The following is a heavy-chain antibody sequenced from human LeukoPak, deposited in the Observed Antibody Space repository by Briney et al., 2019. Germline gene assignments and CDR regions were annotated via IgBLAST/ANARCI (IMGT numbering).Heavy chain of an antibody. CDR1: GYSFTSYW. CDR3: ARHDSSGWLYYYYGMDV. Sequence: GESLKISCKGSGYSFTSYWISWVRQMPGKGLEWMGRIDPSDSYTNYSPSFQGHVTISADKSISTAYLQWSSLKASDTAIYYCARHDSSGWLYYYYGMDVWGQGTTVTVSS. V-gene: IGHV5-10-1*01. CDR2: IDPSDSYT. D-gene: IGHD6-19*01. J-gene: IGHJ6*02.